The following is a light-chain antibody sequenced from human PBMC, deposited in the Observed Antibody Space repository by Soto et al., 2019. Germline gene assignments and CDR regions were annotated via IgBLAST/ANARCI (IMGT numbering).Light chain of an antibody. CDR2: DAS. J-gene: IGKJ4*01. CDR1: QSVSSY. Sequence: EIVLTQSPATLSLSPGETATLSCRASQSVSSYLAWYQQKPGQAPRLLIYDASNRATGIPGRFSDSGSGTDFTLTISGLEPEDFAVYYCQQRSNWPPGTFGGRAKVEIK. V-gene: IGKV3-11*01. CDR3: QQRSNWPPGT.